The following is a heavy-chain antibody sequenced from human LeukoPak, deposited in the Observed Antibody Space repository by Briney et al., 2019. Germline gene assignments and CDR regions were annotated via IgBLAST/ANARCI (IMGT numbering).Heavy chain of an antibody. J-gene: IGHJ3*02. CDR2: INHSGST. V-gene: IGHV4-34*01. D-gene: IGHD1-20*01. Sequence: SETLSLTCAVYGRSFSGYYWSWIRQPPGKGLEWIGEINHSGSTNYNPSLKSRVTISVDTSKNQFSLKLSSVTAADTAVYYCARLLRRGNWNQHAFDIWGQGTMVTVSS. CDR3: ARLLRRGNWNQHAFDI. CDR1: GRSFSGYY.